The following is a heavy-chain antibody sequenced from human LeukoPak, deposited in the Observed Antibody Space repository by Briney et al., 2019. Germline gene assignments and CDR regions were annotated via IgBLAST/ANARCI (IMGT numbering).Heavy chain of an antibody. V-gene: IGHV3-23*01. CDR1: GFSFSTFA. CDR2: IRGTGTNT. Sequence: GGSLRLSCAASGFSFSTFAMNWVRQAPGKGLEWVSGIRGTGTNTYYADSVKGRFTVSRDNSENMVYLQMISLGSDDTAIYYCAKSGNAWYFFDSWGQGTLVTVSS. J-gene: IGHJ4*01. D-gene: IGHD6-19*01. CDR3: AKSGNAWYFFDS.